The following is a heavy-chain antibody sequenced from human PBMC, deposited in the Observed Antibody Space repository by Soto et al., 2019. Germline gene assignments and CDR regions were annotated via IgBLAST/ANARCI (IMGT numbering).Heavy chain of an antibody. CDR3: ARGLDDSGYDPLAENYYYYGMDG. Sequence: GASVKVSCKASGYTFTGYYMHWVRQAPGQGLEWMGWINPNSGGTNYAQKFQGRVTMTRDTSISTAYMELSRLRSDDTAVYYCARGLDDSGYDPLAENYYYYGMDGWGQGTTVTVSS. CDR1: GYTFTGYY. CDR2: INPNSGGT. D-gene: IGHD5-12*01. V-gene: IGHV1-2*02. J-gene: IGHJ6*02.